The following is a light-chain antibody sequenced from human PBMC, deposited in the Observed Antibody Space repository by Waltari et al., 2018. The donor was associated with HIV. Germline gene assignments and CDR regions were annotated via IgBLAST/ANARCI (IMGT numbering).Light chain of an antibody. V-gene: IGLV1-44*01. CDR1: RSNIETNT. Sequence: QSVLTQAPSASGTPGQRVTISCSGSRSNIETNTVYWYQQLPGTATKLLIHSSNQRPSGVPARFSGSKSGTSASLAISGLQSEDEADYYCAAWDDSLNGPVFGGGTKLTVL. J-gene: IGLJ2*01. CDR2: SSN. CDR3: AAWDDSLNGPV.